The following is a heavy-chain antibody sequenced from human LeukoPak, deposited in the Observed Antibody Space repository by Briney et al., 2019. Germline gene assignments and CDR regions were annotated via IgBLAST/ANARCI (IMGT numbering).Heavy chain of an antibody. V-gene: IGHV4-39*01. D-gene: IGHD5-18*01. CDR1: GGSISSSSYY. J-gene: IGHJ5*02. Sequence: PSETLSLTCTVSGGSISSSSYYWGWIRQPPGKGLEWIGSIYYSGSTYYNPSLKSRVTISVDTSKNQFSLKLSSVTAADTAVYYCARPPYVDTAMIGFDPWGQGTLVTVSS. CDR2: IYYSGST. CDR3: ARPPYVDTAMIGFDP.